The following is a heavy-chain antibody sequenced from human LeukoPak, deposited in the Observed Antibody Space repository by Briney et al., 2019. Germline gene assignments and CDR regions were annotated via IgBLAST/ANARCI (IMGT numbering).Heavy chain of an antibody. V-gene: IGHV3-23*01. D-gene: IGHD3-22*01. CDR1: GFTFSSYA. Sequence: GGSLRLSCAASGFTFSSYAISWGRQAPGKGLEWVSAISGSGGSTYYADSVKGRLTISRDNSKNTLYLQMNSLRAEDTAVYYCATSSGGRAFDIWGQGTMVTVSS. CDR2: ISGSGGST. J-gene: IGHJ3*02. CDR3: ATSSGGRAFDI.